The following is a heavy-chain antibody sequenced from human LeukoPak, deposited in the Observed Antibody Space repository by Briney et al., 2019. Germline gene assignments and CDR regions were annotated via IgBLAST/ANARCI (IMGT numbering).Heavy chain of an antibody. CDR3: ARGSAGAFDI. D-gene: IGHD1-26*01. V-gene: IGHV4-34*01. CDR1: GGSCSGYN. Sequence: PSETLSRTGAGHGGSCSGYNWRWLGQPQGKGREGIGEINHSGRTNYNPSLKSRVTISVDTSKNQFSLKLSSVTAADTAVYYCARGSAGAFDIWGQGTMVTAPS. J-gene: IGHJ3*02. CDR2: INHSGRT.